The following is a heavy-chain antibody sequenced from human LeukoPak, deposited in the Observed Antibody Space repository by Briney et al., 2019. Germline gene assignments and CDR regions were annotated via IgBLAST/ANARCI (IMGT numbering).Heavy chain of an antibody. D-gene: IGHD5-18*01. V-gene: IGHV3-23*01. J-gene: IGHJ4*02. CDR3: ARTVDTAMVFYDY. CDR2: ITGSGGTT. Sequence: PGGSLRLSCAASGFTFTNYVMSWVRQPPGKGLEWVSTITGSGGTTYYADSVKGRFTISRDNSKNTLYLQMNSLRAEDTAVYYCARTVDTAMVFYDYWGQGTLVTVSS. CDR1: GFTFTNYV.